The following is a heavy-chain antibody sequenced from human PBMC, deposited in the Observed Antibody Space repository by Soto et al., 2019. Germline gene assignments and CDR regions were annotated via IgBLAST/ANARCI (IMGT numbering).Heavy chain of an antibody. D-gene: IGHD4-17*01. CDR2: ISYDGSNK. CDR3: ARDREDGVLAGYFQH. CDR1: GFTFSSYA. V-gene: IGHV3-30-3*01. J-gene: IGHJ1*01. Sequence: VQLVESGGGVVQPGRSLRLSCAASGFTFSSYAMHWVRQAPGKGLEWVAVISYDGSNKYYADSVKGRFTISRDNSKNTLYLQMNSLRAEDTAVYYCARDREDGVLAGYFQHWGQGTLVTVSS.